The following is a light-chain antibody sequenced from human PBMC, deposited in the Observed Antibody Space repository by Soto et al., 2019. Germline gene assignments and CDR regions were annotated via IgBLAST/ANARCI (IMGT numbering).Light chain of an antibody. CDR3: SSYTTSTTLGV. V-gene: IGLV2-14*01. Sequence: QSVLTQPASVSGSPGQSITISCTGTSSDVGTYNHVSWYQQHPGKAPKLMIYDVSNRPSGVSNRFSGSKSGNTASLTISGLQAEDEADYYCSSYTTSTTLGVFGTGTKVTXL. CDR2: DVS. CDR1: SSDVGTYNH. J-gene: IGLJ1*01.